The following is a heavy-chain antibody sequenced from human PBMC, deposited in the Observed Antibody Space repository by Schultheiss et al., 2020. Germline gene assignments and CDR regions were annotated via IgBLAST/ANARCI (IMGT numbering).Heavy chain of an antibody. Sequence: GGSLRLSCAASEFTYGNDHMHWVRQAPDRGLEWVAIISFDGYSEYYANSVEGRFTISRDNFKNTVSLQMNSLRTEDTGVYYCARGTGTTVTGPWGQGTLVTVS. CDR2: ISFDGYSE. J-gene: IGHJ5*02. CDR1: EFTYGNDH. V-gene: IGHV3-30-3*01. D-gene: IGHD4-17*01. CDR3: ARGTGTTVTGP.